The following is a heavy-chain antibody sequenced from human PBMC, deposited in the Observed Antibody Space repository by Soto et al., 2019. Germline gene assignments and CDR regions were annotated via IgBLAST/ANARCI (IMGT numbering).Heavy chain of an antibody. Sequence: SVKVSCKASGDTFNNYGITWVRQAPGQGLEWMGVIVPIFGIANYAQRFQGRVTITADESTSTAYMQLSSLTSEDTAVYYCARGTTYGPNWFDPWGQGTLVTVSS. CDR3: ARGTTYGPNWFDP. J-gene: IGHJ5*02. V-gene: IGHV1-69*13. CDR2: IVPIFGIA. D-gene: IGHD3-10*01. CDR1: GDTFNNYG.